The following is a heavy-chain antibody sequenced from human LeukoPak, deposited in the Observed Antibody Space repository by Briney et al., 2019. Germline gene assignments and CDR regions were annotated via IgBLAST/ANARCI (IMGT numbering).Heavy chain of an antibody. J-gene: IGHJ4*02. CDR3: GKGSSTSGCPDY. CDR2: IRYDGSIK. Sequence: HPGGSLRLPCAASGFTFNSYGMHWVRQAPGKGLDWVAFIRYDGSIKHYADSVKGRFTISRDNSKNTLSLQMNSLRPEDTAVYYCGKGSSTSGCPDYWGQGTLVTVSS. D-gene: IGHD6-19*01. CDR1: GFTFNSYG. V-gene: IGHV3-30*02.